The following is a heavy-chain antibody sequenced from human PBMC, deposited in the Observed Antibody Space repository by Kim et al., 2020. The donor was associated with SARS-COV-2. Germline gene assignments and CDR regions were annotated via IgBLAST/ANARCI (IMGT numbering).Heavy chain of an antibody. D-gene: IGHD2-15*01. CDR1: GGSFSGYY. CDR2: INHSGST. Sequence: SETLSLTCAVYGGSFSGYYWSWIRQPPGKGLEWIGEINHSGSTNYNPSLKSRVTISVDTSKNQFSLKLSSVTAADTAVYYCARGRGGYCSGGSCRYYYY. J-gene: IGHJ6*03. V-gene: IGHV4-34*01. CDR3: ARGRGGYCSGGSCRYYYY.